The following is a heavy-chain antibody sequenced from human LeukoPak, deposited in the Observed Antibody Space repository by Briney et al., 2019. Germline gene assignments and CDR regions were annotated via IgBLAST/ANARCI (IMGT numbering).Heavy chain of an antibody. Sequence: GGSLRLSCEASGIVFSDAWMSWVRQAPGKGLEWVGRIKSRTDGATTDYTASLKGRVTISRDDSKKTLYLQINSLKTADTAVYYCARGSLRLDYWGQGSLVTVSS. CDR3: ARGSLRLDY. CDR1: GIVFSDAW. CDR2: IKSRTDGATT. V-gene: IGHV3-15*01. J-gene: IGHJ4*02.